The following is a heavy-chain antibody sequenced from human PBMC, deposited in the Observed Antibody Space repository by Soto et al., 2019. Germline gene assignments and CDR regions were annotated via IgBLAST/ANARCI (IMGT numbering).Heavy chain of an antibody. CDR1: GVSFSSFG. CDR2: IWFDGSQQ. Sequence: QVQLVESGGGVVQPGRSLRLSCAASGVSFSSFGMHWVRQAPGKGLEWVAIIWFDGSQQHYADSVKGRFTISRDTSQTILYSQLNSRSAEDTAVYYCTRANTSPFDYWGRGTLVTVSS. V-gene: IGHV3-33*01. J-gene: IGHJ4*02. CDR3: TRANTSPFDY.